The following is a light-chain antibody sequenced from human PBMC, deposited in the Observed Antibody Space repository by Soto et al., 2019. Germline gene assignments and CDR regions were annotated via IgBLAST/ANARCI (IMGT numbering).Light chain of an antibody. Sequence: QSVLTQPPSASATPGQRVTISCSGRSSDVGSNTVNWYQQFPGAAPKLLIYSNDQRPSGVPDRFSASKSGTSASLAICGLQSEDEADYYCATWDDSLFGHVFGTGTKVTVL. CDR1: SSDVGSNT. CDR2: SND. J-gene: IGLJ1*01. V-gene: IGLV1-44*01. CDR3: ATWDDSLFGHV.